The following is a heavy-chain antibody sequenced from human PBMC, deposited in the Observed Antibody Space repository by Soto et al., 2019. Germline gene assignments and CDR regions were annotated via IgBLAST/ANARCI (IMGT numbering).Heavy chain of an antibody. D-gene: IGHD6-19*01. V-gene: IGHV3-30*18. Sequence: GGSLRLSCAASGFTFSSFGIHWVRQAPGKGLEWVAVISYDGSNTYYADSVKGRFTISRDNSKNTLYLQMNSLRPDDTAVYYCAKDGQWMVPNYYYYMDVWGKGTTVTVSS. J-gene: IGHJ6*03. CDR2: ISYDGSNT. CDR3: AKDGQWMVPNYYYYMDV. CDR1: GFTFSSFG.